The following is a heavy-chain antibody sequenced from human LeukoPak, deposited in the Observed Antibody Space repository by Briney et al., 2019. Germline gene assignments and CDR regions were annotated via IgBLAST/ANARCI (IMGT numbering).Heavy chain of an antibody. J-gene: IGHJ6*02. D-gene: IGHD6-13*01. CDR2: IRSKANSYAT. CDR3: TGIAAAVYYGLDV. V-gene: IGHV3-73*01. CDR1: GFTFSGSA. Sequence: GGSLRLSCAASGFTFSGSAMHRVRQASGKGLEWVGRIRSKANSYATAYAASVKGRFTISRDDSKNTAYLQMNSLKTEDTAVYYCTGIAAAVYYGLDVWGQGTTVTVSS.